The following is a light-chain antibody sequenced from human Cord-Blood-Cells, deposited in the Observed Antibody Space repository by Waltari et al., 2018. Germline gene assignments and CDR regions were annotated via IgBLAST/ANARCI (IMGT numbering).Light chain of an antibody. J-gene: IGLJ3*02. CDR1: SSDVGGYNY. CDR2: DVS. CDR3: SSYTSGSTLV. V-gene: IGLV2-14*01. Sequence: QSALTQPASVSGSPGQSITIPCTGTSSDVGGYNYVSWYQQHPGTAPKLMIYDVSSRPSGVSNRCSGSKAGNTASLTISGLQAEDEADYYCSSYTSGSTLVFGGGTKLTVL.